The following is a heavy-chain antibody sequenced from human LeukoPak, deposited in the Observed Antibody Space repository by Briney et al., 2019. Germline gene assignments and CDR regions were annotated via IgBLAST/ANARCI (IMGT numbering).Heavy chain of an antibody. CDR3: ARGADTGYSSDS. Sequence: GGSLRLSCAASGFTFSSYEMNWVRQAPGKGLVWVSRINSDARSTSYADSVKGRFTISRDNAKNTLYLQMNSLRAEDTAVYYCARGADTGYSSDSWGQGTLVTVSS. V-gene: IGHV3-74*01. J-gene: IGHJ5*02. D-gene: IGHD6-19*01. CDR1: GFTFSSYE. CDR2: INSDARST.